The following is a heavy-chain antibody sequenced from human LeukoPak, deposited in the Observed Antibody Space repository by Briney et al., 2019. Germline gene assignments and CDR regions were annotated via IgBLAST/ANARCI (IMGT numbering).Heavy chain of an antibody. CDR3: ARAAYDSSGFTIAY. J-gene: IGHJ4*02. D-gene: IGHD3-22*01. CDR2: ISYDGSNK. CDR1: GFTFSSYA. V-gene: IGHV3-30*04. Sequence: GGSLRLSCAASGFTFSSYAMHWVRQAPGKGLEWVAVISYDGSNKYYADSVKGRFTISRDNSKHTLYLQMNSLRAEDTAVYYCARAAYDSSGFTIAYWGQGTLVTVSS.